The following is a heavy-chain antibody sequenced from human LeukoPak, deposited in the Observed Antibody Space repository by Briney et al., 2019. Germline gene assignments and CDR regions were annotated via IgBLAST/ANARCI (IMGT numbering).Heavy chain of an antibody. Sequence: SVTVSCKASGYTFTSYGNSWVRQAPGPGLEWMGWISAYNGNTNYPLQLHGRVTMTTDTYTSTGYMELRSLRSDDTAVYYCASGGNSQWFDPWGQGTLVTVSS. J-gene: IGHJ5*02. CDR2: ISAYNGNT. D-gene: IGHD5-12*01. CDR3: ASGGNSQWFDP. CDR1: GYTFTSYG. V-gene: IGHV1-18*01.